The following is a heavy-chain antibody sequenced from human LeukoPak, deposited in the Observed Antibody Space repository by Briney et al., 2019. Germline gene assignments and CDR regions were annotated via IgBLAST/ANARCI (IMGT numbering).Heavy chain of an antibody. Sequence: GGSLRLSCAASGFTLSTYEMNWVRQAPGKGLEWVAVISFDGSNKYYADSVKGRFTISRDNSKNTLYLQMNSLRAEDTAVYYCAKDQGGDYDYYYYGMDVWGQGTTVTVSS. CDR1: GFTLSTYE. J-gene: IGHJ6*02. V-gene: IGHV3-30*18. D-gene: IGHD4-17*01. CDR2: ISFDGSNK. CDR3: AKDQGGDYDYYYYGMDV.